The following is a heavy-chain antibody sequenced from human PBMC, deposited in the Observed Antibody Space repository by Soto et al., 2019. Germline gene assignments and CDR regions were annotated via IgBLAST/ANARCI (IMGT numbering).Heavy chain of an antibody. J-gene: IGHJ4*01. Sequence: QVQLVESGGGVVQPGRSLRLSCAASGFTFSSYAMHWVRQAPGKGLEWVAGISYDGSNKYYADSVKGRFTISRDNSKNALYLKMNSLSDEDTAVYYCARDPHRAAAGTVDYWGHGTLVTVSS. D-gene: IGHD6-13*01. CDR3: ARDPHRAAAGTVDY. V-gene: IGHV3-30-3*01. CDR2: ISYDGSNK. CDR1: GFTFSSYA.